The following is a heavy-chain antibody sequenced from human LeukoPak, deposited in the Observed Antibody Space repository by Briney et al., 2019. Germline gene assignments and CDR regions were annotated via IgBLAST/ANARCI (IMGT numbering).Heavy chain of an antibody. J-gene: IGHJ6*03. CDR3: ARGYCSSTSCYDYMDV. V-gene: IGHV1-69*05. CDR1: GGTFSSYA. Sequence: ASVKVSCKASGGTFSSYAISWVRQAPGQGLEWMGRIIPIFGTANYAQKFQGRVTITTDESTSTAYMELSSLRSEDTAVYYCARGYCSSTSCYDYMDVWGKGTTVTVSS. D-gene: IGHD2-2*01. CDR2: IIPIFGTA.